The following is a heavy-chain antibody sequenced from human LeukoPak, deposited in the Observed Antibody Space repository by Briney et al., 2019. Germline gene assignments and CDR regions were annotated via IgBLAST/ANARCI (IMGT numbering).Heavy chain of an antibody. V-gene: IGHV1-46*01. J-gene: IGHJ4*02. Sequence: GASVKVSCKASGYTSTNNYLHWVRQAPGQGLEWMGMIYPRDGSTSYAQNFQGRVTVTRDTSTTTVNMELRGLRSGDTAVYYCARDQEGFDYWGQGTVVTVSS. CDR3: ARDQEGFDY. CDR2: IYPRDGST. CDR1: GYTSTNNY.